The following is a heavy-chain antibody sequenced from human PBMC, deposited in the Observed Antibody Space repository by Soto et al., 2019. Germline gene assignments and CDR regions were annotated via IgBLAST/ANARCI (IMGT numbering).Heavy chain of an antibody. J-gene: IGHJ6*02. V-gene: IGHV4-34*01. CDR2: INHSGST. CDR3: ASAVGYYYYGMDV. Sequence: PSETLSLTCAVYGGSFSGYYWSWIRQPPGKRLEWIGEINHSGSTNYNPSLKSRVTISVDTSKNQFSLKLSSVTAADTAVYYCASAVGYYYYGMDVWGQGTTVT. CDR1: GGSFSGYY.